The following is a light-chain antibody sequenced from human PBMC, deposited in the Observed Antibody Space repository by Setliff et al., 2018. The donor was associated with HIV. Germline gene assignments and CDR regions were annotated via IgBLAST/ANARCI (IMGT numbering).Light chain of an antibody. V-gene: IGLV1-40*01. J-gene: IGLJ1*01. CDR2: PTS. CDR1: SSNIGAGYD. CDR3: QSYDSSLSGFV. Sequence: QSVLTQPPSVSGAPGQRVTISCTGSSSNIGAGYDVHWYQQLPGTAPKLLIYPTSDRPSGVPDRFSGSKSGTSASLAITGLQAEDEADYYCQSYDSSLSGFVFGTGTKV.